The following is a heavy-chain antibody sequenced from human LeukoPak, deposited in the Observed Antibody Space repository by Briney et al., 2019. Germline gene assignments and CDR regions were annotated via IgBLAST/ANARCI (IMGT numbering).Heavy chain of an antibody. V-gene: IGHV4-34*01. CDR3: ASEIYDYVWGSYRFSVDY. J-gene: IGHJ4*02. CDR1: GGSFSGYY. D-gene: IGHD3-16*02. CDR2: INHSGST. Sequence: PAETLSLTCAVYGGSFSGYYWSWIRQPPEKGLEWIGEINHSGSTNYNPSLKSRVTISVDTSKNQFSLKLSSVTAADTAVYYCASEIYDYVWGSYRFSVDYWGQGTLVTVSS.